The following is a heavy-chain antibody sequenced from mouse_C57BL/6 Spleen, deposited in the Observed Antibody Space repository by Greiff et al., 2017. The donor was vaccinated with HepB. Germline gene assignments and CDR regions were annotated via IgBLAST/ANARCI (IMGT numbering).Heavy chain of an antibody. D-gene: IGHD3-3*01. CDR1: GYTFTDYY. Sequence: VQLQQSGPELVKPGASVKISCKASGYTFTDYYMNWVKQSHGKSLEWIGDINPNNGGTSYNQKFKGKATLTVDKSSSTAYMELRSLTSEDSAVYYCARSTRGTGYAMDYWGQGTSVTVSS. V-gene: IGHV1-26*01. J-gene: IGHJ4*01. CDR2: INPNNGGT. CDR3: ARSTRGTGYAMDY.